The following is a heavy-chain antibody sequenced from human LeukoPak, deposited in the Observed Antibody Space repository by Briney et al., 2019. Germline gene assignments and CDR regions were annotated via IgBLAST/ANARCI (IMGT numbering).Heavy chain of an antibody. Sequence: ASVKVSCKASGYTFTNYGISWVRQAPGQGLEWMGWISAYNGYTNYAQKFQGRVTMTTDTSTSTAYMDLRRLRSDDTAVYYCARDKTIANPGMVANRGNVDNWGPGTLVSVSS. V-gene: IGHV1-18*01. D-gene: IGHD2-15*01. CDR2: ISAYNGYT. CDR1: GYTFTNYG. CDR3: ARDKTIANPGMVANRGNVDN. J-gene: IGHJ4*02.